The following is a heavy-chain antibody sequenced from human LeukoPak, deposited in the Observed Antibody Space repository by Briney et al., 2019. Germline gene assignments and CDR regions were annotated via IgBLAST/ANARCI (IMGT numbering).Heavy chain of an antibody. CDR2: ISYDGSNK. J-gene: IGHJ5*02. V-gene: IGHV3-30*04. CDR1: GFTFSSYA. CDR3: ARERYYGSGRGYNWFDP. Sequence: GGSLRLSCAASGFTFSSYAMHWVRQAPGKGLEWVAVISYDGSNKYYADSVKGRFTISRDNSKNTLYLQMNSLRAEDTAVYYCARERYYGSGRGYNWFDPWGQGTLVTVSS. D-gene: IGHD3-10*01.